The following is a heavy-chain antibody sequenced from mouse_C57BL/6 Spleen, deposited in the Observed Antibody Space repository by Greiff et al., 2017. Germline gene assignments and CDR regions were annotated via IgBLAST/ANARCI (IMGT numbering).Heavy chain of an antibody. D-gene: IGHD2-4*01. CDR3: ARERGSYDYGDWYFDV. V-gene: IGHV1-52*01. Sequence: QVQLQQPGAELVMPGASVKLSCKASGYTFTSYWMHWVKQRPIQGLEWIGNIDPSDSETHYNQKFKDKATLTVDKSSSTAYMQLSSLTSEDSAVYYCARERGSYDYGDWYFDVWGTGTTVTVSS. J-gene: IGHJ1*03. CDR2: IDPSDSET. CDR1: GYTFTSYW.